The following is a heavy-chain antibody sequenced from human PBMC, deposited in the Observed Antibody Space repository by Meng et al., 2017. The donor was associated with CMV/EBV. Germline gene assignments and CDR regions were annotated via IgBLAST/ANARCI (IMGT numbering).Heavy chain of an antibody. CDR1: GGSISSSSYY. CDR3: ARGVVTMIVVYDP. Sequence: LQLQESGPGLVKPSETLSLPCTVSGGSISSSSYYWGWIRQPPGKGLEWIGSIYYSGSTYYNPSLKSRVTISVDTSKNQFSLKLSSVTAADTAVYYCARGVVTMIVVYDPWGQGTLVTVSS. D-gene: IGHD3-22*01. J-gene: IGHJ5*02. CDR2: IYYSGST. V-gene: IGHV4-39*07.